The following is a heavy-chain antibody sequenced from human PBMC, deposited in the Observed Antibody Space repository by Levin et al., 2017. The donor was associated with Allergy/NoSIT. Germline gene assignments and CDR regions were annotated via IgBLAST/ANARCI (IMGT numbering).Heavy chain of an antibody. CDR3: ARGGTWHDAFDI. J-gene: IGHJ3*02. Sequence: GSLRLSCTVSGGSISSYYWSWIRQPPGKGLEWIGYIYYSGSTNYNPSLKSRVTISVDTSKNQFSLKLSSVTAADTAVYYCARGGTWHDAFDIWGQGTMVTVSS. D-gene: IGHD1/OR15-1a*01. V-gene: IGHV4-59*01. CDR1: GGSISSYY. CDR2: IYYSGST.